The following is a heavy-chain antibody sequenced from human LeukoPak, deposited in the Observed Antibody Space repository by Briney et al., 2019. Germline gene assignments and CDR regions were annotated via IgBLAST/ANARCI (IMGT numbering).Heavy chain of an antibody. CDR3: ATSKNANYYS. D-gene: IGHD4/OR15-4a*01. Sequence: ASVTVSCKASGSTFFSFAVQWVRQTRGQRPEWIGWIVVGSGNTKYAQKFQERVTITRDMSTNTAYMELSGLRSEDAAMYYCATSKNANYYSWGQGTLVTVSS. CDR1: GSTFFSFA. CDR2: IVVGSGNT. J-gene: IGHJ4*02. V-gene: IGHV1-58*01.